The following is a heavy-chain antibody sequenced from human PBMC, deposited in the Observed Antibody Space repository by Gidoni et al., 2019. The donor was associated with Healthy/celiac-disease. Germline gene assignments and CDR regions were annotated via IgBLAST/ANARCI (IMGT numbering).Heavy chain of an antibody. CDR1: GFTFSSYG. D-gene: IGHD1-26*01. CDR2: IWYDGSNK. Sequence: QVQLVESGGGVVQPGRSLRLYCAASGFTFSSYGMHGVGQDPGTGLEWVRQAPGKGLDGFAVIWYDGSNKYYADSVKGRLTISRDNSQNTLYLQMNSLRAEDTAVYYCAREEWELLYYYYYYYMDVWGKGTTVTVSS. J-gene: IGHJ6*03. V-gene: IGHV3-33*01. CDR3: AREEWELLYYYYYYYMDV.